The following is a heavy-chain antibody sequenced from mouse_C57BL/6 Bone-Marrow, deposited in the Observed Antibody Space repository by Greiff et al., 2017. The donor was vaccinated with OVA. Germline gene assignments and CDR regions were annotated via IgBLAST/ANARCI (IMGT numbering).Heavy chain of an antibody. CDR2: IDPSDSET. V-gene: IGHV1-52*01. Sequence: QVQLQQPGAELVRPGSSVKLSCKASGYTFTSYWMHWVKQRPIQGLEWIGNIDPSDSETHYNQKFKDKATLTVDKSSSTAYMQLSSLTSEDSAVYYCARPGYYYGSSPWYFDVWCTGTTVTVSS. CDR1: GYTFTSYW. D-gene: IGHD1-1*01. J-gene: IGHJ1*03. CDR3: ARPGYYYGSSPWYFDV.